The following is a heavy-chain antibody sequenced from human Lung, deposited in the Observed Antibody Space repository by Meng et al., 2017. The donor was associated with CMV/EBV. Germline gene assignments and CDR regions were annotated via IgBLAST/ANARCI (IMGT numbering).Heavy chain of an antibody. D-gene: IGHD3-10*01. CDR1: GDANTNHNL. Sequence: ESGPDLVMPSDTLSLTWPVSGDANTNHNLWAWGRQPPGNGLEWIGEIPHRGSSAYDPSLKSRVSMSIDKSKNQFSLKLTSVTAADTAVYHCLRRSGGSVWGQGTLVTVSS. CDR3: LRRSGGSV. CDR2: IPHRGSS. J-gene: IGHJ1*01. V-gene: IGHV4-4*02.